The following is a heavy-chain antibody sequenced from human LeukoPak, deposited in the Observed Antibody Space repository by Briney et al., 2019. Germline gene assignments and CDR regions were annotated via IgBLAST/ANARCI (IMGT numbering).Heavy chain of an antibody. CDR2: IYTSGST. J-gene: IGHJ1*01. CDR1: GGSISSGTYF. Sequence: SETLSLTCTVSGGSISSGTYFCSWIRQPAGTGLEWIGRIYTSGSTNYNPSLKSRVTMSVDTSRNQFSLRLSSVTAADTAVYYCASEVPASIDYFQHWGQGTLVTVSS. D-gene: IGHD2-2*02. CDR3: ASEVPASIDYFQH. V-gene: IGHV4-61*02.